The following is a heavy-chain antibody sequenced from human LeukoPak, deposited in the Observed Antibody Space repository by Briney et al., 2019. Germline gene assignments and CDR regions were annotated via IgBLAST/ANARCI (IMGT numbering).Heavy chain of an antibody. CDR3: ARGEYEYCSGGSCYYSY. CDR2: INHSGST. D-gene: IGHD2-15*01. CDR1: GGSFSGYY. J-gene: IGHJ4*02. Sequence: KSSETLSLTCAVYGGSFSGYYWSWIRQPPGKGLEWIGEINHSGSTNYSPSLKSRVTISVDTSKNQFSLKLSSVTAADTAVYYCARGEYEYCSGGSCYYSYWGQGTLVTVSS. V-gene: IGHV4-34*01.